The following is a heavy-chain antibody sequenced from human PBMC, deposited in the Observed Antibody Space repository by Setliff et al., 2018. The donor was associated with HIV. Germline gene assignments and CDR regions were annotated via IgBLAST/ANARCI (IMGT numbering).Heavy chain of an antibody. CDR3: AREITYDYVWGSFRQGAFDI. J-gene: IGHJ3*02. CDR2: IYYSGST. V-gene: IGHV4-59*01. CDR1: GGSISSYY. Sequence: SETLSLTCTVSGGSISSYYWSWIRQPPGKGLEWIGYIYYSGSTNYNPSLKSRVTISVDTSKNQFSLKLISVTAADTAVYYCAREITYDYVWGSFRQGAFDIWGQGTLVTVSS. D-gene: IGHD3-16*01.